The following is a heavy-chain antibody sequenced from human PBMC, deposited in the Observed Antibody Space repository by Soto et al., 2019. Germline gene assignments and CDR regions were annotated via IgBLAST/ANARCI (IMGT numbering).Heavy chain of an antibody. J-gene: IGHJ4*02. V-gene: IGHV3-21*01. CDR1: GFTFSSYS. CDR2: ISSSSSYI. Sequence: GGSLRLSCAASGFTFSSYSMNWVRQAPGKGLEWVSSISSSSSYIYYADSVKGRFTISRDNAKNSLYLQMNSLRAEDTAVYSCARARYSSSWYDPPFDYWGQGTLVTVSS. D-gene: IGHD6-13*01. CDR3: ARARYSSSWYDPPFDY.